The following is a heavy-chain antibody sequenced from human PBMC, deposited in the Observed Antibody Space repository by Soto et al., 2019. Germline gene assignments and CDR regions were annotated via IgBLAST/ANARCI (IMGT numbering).Heavy chain of an antibody. D-gene: IGHD3-10*01. CDR3: AREGDNHAFRGFDL. J-gene: IGHJ5*02. V-gene: IGHV3-30*03. Sequence: PGGSLRLSCAASGFTFSHYIYHWVRQAPGKGLQWVAVIRDDGKKTNYATSVRGRFTVSRDMSKSTIFLQMNNLRIDDSAIYSCAREGDNHAFRGFDLWGQGTPVTVSS. CDR2: IRDDGKKT. CDR1: GFTFSHYI.